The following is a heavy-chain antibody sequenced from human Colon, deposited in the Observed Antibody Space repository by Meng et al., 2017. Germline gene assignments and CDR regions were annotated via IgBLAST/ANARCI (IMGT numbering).Heavy chain of an antibody. CDR2: TYYRSKWYN. CDR1: GDSVSSNSAA. J-gene: IGHJ4*02. V-gene: IGHV6-1*01. D-gene: IGHD6-19*01. CDR3: ARVKAVAGTPFDY. Sequence: QNRSLTGAISGDSVSSNSAAWNWIRQSPPRGLEWLGRTYYRSKWYNDYAVSVKSRITINPDTSKNQFSLQLNSVTPEDTAVYYCARVKAVAGTPFDYWGQGTLVTVSS.